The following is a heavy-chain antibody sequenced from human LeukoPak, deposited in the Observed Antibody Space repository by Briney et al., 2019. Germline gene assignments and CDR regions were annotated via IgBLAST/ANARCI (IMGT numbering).Heavy chain of an antibody. J-gene: IGHJ3*02. CDR3: ARDPFYDTYYSDSSDVFDI. V-gene: IGHV4-4*07. D-gene: IGHD3-22*01. CDR1: GGSFSGYY. CDR2: IYISGST. Sequence: SETLSLTCAVYGGSFSGYYWSWIRQPAGKGLEWIGRIYISGSTNYNPSLKSRVTMSLDTSKNQFSLKLRSVTAADTAVYYCARDPFYDTYYSDSSDVFDIWGQGTMVTVSS.